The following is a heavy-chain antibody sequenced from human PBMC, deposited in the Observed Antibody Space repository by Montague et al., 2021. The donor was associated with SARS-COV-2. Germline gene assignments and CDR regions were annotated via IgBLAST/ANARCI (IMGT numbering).Heavy chain of an antibody. Sequence: SETLSLTCAVSSGSFIFFYWSCFRQPPGGGLEWICEINDNLTTNYKPSRKSRVTILINSSKNQFSLKLTSVTAADTAVYYCARGQQGVNMVVVVIGFYYYMDVWGTGATVTVS. CDR3: ARGQQGVNMVVVVIGFYYYMDV. CDR1: SGSFIFFY. V-gene: IGHV4-34*01. CDR2: INDNLTT. J-gene: IGHJ6*03. D-gene: IGHD3-22*01.